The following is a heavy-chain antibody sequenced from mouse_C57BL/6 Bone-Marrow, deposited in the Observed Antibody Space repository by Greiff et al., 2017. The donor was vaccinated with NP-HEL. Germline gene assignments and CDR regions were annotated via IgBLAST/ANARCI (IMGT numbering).Heavy chain of an antibody. V-gene: IGHV1-50*01. D-gene: IGHD2-4*01. Sequence: QVQLQQPGAELVKPGASVKLSCKASGYTFTSYWMQWVKQRPGQGLEWIGEIDPSDSYTNYNQKFKGKATLTVDTSSSTAYMQLSSLTSEDSAVYYCARSGYDYDPPHYFDYWGQGTTLTVSS. CDR3: ARSGYDYDPPHYFDY. CDR2: IDPSDSYT. J-gene: IGHJ2*01. CDR1: GYTFTSYW.